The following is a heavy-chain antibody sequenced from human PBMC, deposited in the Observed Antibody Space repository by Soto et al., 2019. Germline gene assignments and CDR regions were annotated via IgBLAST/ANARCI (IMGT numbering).Heavy chain of an antibody. CDR1: GYTFTSYA. V-gene: IGHV1-3*01. J-gene: IGHJ4*02. CDR2: INAGNGNT. CDR3: ARDRQGPELELRPFDY. D-gene: IGHD1-7*01. Sequence: ASVKVSCKASGYTFTSYAMHWVRQAPGQRLEWMGWINAGNGNTKYSQKFQGRVTITRDTSASTAYMELSSLRSEDTAVYYCARDRQGPELELRPFDYWGQGTLVTVSS.